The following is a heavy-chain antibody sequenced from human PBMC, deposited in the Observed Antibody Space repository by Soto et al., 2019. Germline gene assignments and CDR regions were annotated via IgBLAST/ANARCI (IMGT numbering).Heavy chain of an antibody. CDR2: IGDSGGTT. CDR3: ARLDYSSTQY. V-gene: IGHV3-23*01. Sequence: EVQLLESGGGLVQPGGSLRLSCAASGFTFNNYAMTWVRQAPGKGLEWVSAIGDSGGTTYYADSVKGRFTISRDNSRNMLYLQMNSLRVEDTAVYYCARLDYSSTQYWGQGTLATVSS. D-gene: IGHD6-13*01. J-gene: IGHJ4*02. CDR1: GFTFNNYA.